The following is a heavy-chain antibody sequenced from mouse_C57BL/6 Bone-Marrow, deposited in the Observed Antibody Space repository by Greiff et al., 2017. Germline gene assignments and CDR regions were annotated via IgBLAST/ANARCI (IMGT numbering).Heavy chain of an antibody. Sequence: VQLQQPGPELVKPGASVKISCKASGYAFSSSWMNWVKQRPGKGLEWIGRIYPGDGDTNYNGKFKGKATLTADKSSSTAYMQLSSLTSEDSAVYFCARWPWYFPAYWGQGTLVTVSA. J-gene: IGHJ3*01. D-gene: IGHD2-1*01. CDR1: GYAFSSSW. V-gene: IGHV1-82*01. CDR3: ARWPWYFPAY. CDR2: IYPGDGDT.